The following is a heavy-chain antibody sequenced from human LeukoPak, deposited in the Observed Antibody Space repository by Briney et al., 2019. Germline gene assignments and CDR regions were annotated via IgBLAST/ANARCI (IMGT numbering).Heavy chain of an antibody. D-gene: IGHD3-10*01. CDR1: GFTFSSYG. J-gene: IGHJ5*02. Sequence: GGSLRLSCAASGFTFSSYGMHWVRQAPGRGLEWISYIGTSSSTIYYADSVKGRFTISRDNAKNSLYLQMNSLRADDTAVYYCARVLSDGSGSGSFDPWGQGTLVTVSS. CDR3: ARVLSDGSGSGSFDP. V-gene: IGHV3-48*01. CDR2: IGTSSSTI.